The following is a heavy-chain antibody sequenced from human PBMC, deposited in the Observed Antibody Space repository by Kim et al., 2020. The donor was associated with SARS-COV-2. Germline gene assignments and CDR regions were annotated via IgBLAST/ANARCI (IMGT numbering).Heavy chain of an antibody. CDR2: IIGSSTYI. CDR1: GFTFSNYR. CDR3: ARHHAYYGDSNPPDY. J-gene: IGHJ4*02. Sequence: GGSMRLSCAASGFTFSNYRMKWVRQAPGKGLEWVSSIIGSSTYIYYADSVKGRFTISRDNAKNSLYLQMDSLRAEDTAVYYCARHHAYYGDSNPPDYWGQGTLVTVSS. V-gene: IGHV3-21*01. D-gene: IGHD4-17*01.